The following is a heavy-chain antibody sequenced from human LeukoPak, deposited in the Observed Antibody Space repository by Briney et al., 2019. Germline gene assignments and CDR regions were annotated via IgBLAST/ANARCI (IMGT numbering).Heavy chain of an antibody. CDR1: GFTFSSYE. J-gene: IGHJ4*02. Sequence: PGGSLRLSCAASGFTFSSYEMNWVRQAPGKGLEWVSSIFPSGGEIHHADSVKGRFTISRDNSKNTLYLQMNSLRAEDTAVYYCAKVDSGIVATGSPYFDYWGQGTLVTVSS. CDR2: IFPSGGEI. CDR3: AKVDSGIVATGSPYFDY. D-gene: IGHD6-13*01. V-gene: IGHV3-23*01.